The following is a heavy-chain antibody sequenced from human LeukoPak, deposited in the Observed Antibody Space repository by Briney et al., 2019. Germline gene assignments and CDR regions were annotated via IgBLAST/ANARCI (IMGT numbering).Heavy chain of an antibody. Sequence: GGSLRLSCVASGFTLTNYDISWVRQAPGKGLEWVSLVSRGGGAPYYADSVKGRFTVSRDISRNTVYLQMNSLRAEETAIYFCAKDADERHSAAIAWYFGSWGQGTLVTVSS. CDR3: AKDADERHSAAIAWYFGS. D-gene: IGHD3-9*01. V-gene: IGHV3-23*01. CDR2: VSRGGGAP. CDR1: GFTLTNYD. J-gene: IGHJ4*02.